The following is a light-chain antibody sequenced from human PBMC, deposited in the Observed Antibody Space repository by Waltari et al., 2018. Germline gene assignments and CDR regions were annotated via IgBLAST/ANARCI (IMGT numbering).Light chain of an antibody. V-gene: IGLV3-1*01. CDR3: QAWDSSAGV. Sequence: SYELTQPPSVSVSPGPTASITCPGDKLEKKYVCWYQQKPGQSPVVVIYQDTRRPSGIPERFSGTNSGTTATLTISGTQTTDEADYYCQAWDSSAGVFGTGTKVTVL. CDR1: KLEKKY. CDR2: QDT. J-gene: IGLJ1*01.